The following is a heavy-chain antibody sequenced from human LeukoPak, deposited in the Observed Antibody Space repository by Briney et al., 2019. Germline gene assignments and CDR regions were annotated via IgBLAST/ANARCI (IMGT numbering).Heavy chain of an antibody. CDR2: IYSGGST. Sequence: GGSLRLSCAASGFTVSSNYMSWVRQAPGKGLEWVSVIYSGGSTYYADSVKGRFTISRDNSKNTLYLQMNSLRAEDTAVYYCARDRAAVAYWYFDLWGRGTLVTDSS. CDR1: GFTVSSNY. J-gene: IGHJ2*01. CDR3: ARDRAAVAYWYFDL. D-gene: IGHD6-19*01. V-gene: IGHV3-53*01.